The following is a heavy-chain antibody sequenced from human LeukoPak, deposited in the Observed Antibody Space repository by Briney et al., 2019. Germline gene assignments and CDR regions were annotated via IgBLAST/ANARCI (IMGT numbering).Heavy chain of an antibody. V-gene: IGHV3-21*01. Sequence: GGSLRLSCAASRSTFSSYSMNWVRQAPGKGLEWVSSISSSSSYIYYADSVKGRFTISRDNAKNSLYLQMNSLRAEDTAVYYCARDPSSGDPFDYWGQGTLVTVSS. D-gene: IGHD6-19*01. CDR3: ARDPSSGDPFDY. CDR1: RSTFSSYS. CDR2: ISSSSSYI. J-gene: IGHJ4*02.